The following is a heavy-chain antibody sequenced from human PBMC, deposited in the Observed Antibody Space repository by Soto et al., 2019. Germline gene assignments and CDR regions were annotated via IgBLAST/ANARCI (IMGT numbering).Heavy chain of an antibody. J-gene: IGHJ4*02. V-gene: IGHV4-30-2*01. CDR2: IYHSGST. Sequence: QLQLQESGSGLVKPSQTLSLTCGVSGGSTSSGGYSWSWIRQPPGKGLEWIGYIYHSGSTYYNPSLKSRGXLXEYXSKNQVSLKLSSVTAADTAVYYCARGMTTVTTLDYWGQGTLVTVSS. CDR1: GGSTSSGGYS. CDR3: ARGMTTVTTLDY. D-gene: IGHD4-17*01.